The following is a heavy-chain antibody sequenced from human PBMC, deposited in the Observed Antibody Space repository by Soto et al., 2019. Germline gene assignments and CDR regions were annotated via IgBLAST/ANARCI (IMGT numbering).Heavy chain of an antibody. CDR2: INPSGGST. D-gene: IGHD1-26*01. CDR3: ASISDSGRFDY. V-gene: IGHV1-46*01. Sequence: QVQLVQSGAEVKKPGASVKVSCKASGYTFTSYYMHWVRQAPGQGLEWMGIINPSGGSTSYAQKFQGRVTMTRDTSTSTVYMELRSLRSEDTAVYYCASISDSGRFDYWGQGTLVTVSS. J-gene: IGHJ4*02. CDR1: GYTFTSYY.